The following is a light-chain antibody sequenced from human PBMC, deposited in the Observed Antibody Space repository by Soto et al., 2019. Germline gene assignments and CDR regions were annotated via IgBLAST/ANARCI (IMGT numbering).Light chain of an antibody. CDR1: RPVSSSY. CDR2: GAS. Sequence: EIVLTQSPGTLSLSPGQRATLSCRTSRPVSSSYLAWYQQKPGQAPRLIYGASSRATDIPDRFSGSVSGTDFTLTITRLEPEDVAVYYCQLFVGLMYTFGQGTKLEIK. CDR3: QLFVGLMYT. V-gene: IGKV3-20*01. J-gene: IGKJ2*01.